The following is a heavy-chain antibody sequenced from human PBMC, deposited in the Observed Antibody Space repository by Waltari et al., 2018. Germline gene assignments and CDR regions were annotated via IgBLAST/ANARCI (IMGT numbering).Heavy chain of an antibody. CDR1: GFTFSSYG. V-gene: IGHV3-30*02. CDR2: IRYDGSNK. J-gene: IGHJ4*02. D-gene: IGHD5-12*01. Sequence: QVQLVESGGGVVQPGGCLRLSCAASGFTFSSYGMHWVRQAPGKGLAWVAFIRYDGSNKYYADSVKCRFTIHRENSKNTLYRQMNSLGAEDTAVYYCAKEYSGYDLDYWGQGTLVTVSS. CDR3: AKEYSGYDLDY.